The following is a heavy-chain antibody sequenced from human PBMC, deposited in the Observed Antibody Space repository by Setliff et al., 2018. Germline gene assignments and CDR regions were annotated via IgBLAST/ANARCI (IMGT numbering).Heavy chain of an antibody. J-gene: IGHJ4*02. Sequence: RASVKVSCKTSGYSFTVFGISWVRQAPGQGLEWMGWISPYYGNTNYEQQFQGRVTMTTDTSTTTAYMELTSLSSDDTALYYCVRGQGPRTVVAIPFDHWGQGTLVTVSS. D-gene: IGHD3-22*01. CDR1: GYSFTVFG. CDR2: ISPYYGNT. V-gene: IGHV1-18*01. CDR3: VRGQGPRTVVAIPFDH.